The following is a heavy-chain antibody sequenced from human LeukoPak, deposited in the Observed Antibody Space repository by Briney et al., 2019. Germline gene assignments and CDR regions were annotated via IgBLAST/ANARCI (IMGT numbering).Heavy chain of an antibody. CDR1: GFTFSSYA. D-gene: IGHD6-19*01. J-gene: IGHJ3*02. CDR3: ALWGSSDPSDAFDI. CDR2: ISNSGGNT. Sequence: GGSLRLSCAASGFTSGFTFSSYAMNWVRQAPGKGLEWFSTISNSGGNTYYADSVKGRFTISRDNSRNTLYLQMNSLRAEDTAVYYCALWGSSDPSDAFDIWGQGTMVTVSS. V-gene: IGHV3-23*01.